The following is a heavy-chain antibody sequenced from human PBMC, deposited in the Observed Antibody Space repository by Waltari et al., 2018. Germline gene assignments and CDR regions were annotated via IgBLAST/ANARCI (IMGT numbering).Heavy chain of an antibody. CDR1: GFTFKYPA. CDR2: IAYDGKTD. D-gene: IGHD3-3*01. V-gene: IGHV3-30*03. Sequence: QVELVESGGGVVQPGRSVRLSCEASGFTFKYPAMHWVRQAPGKGLEWLALIAYDGKTDFYADSVKGRFTISRDNSKSTLHLQMNRLKTEDTAIYFCARGRFLEWLFLDFWGQGALVTVSS. CDR3: ARGRFLEWLFLDF. J-gene: IGHJ4*02.